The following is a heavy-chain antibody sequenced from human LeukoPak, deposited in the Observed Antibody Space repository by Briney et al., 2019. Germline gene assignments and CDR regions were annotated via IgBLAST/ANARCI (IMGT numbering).Heavy chain of an antibody. V-gene: IGHV3-20*04. CDR3: ARRSDDSSGYYIPYYYMDV. CDR1: GFTFDDFG. Sequence: GGSLRLSCAASGFTFDDFGMSWVRHAPGKGLEWVSGINWNGGSTGYADSVKGRFTISRDNAKNSLYLQMNSLRAEDTALYYCARRSDDSSGYYIPYYYMDVWGKGTTVTVSS. J-gene: IGHJ6*03. D-gene: IGHD3-22*01. CDR2: INWNGGST.